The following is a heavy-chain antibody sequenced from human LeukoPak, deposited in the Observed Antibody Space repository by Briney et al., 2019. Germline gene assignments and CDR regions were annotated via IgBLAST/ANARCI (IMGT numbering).Heavy chain of an antibody. V-gene: IGHV3-33*06. CDR3: AKQLWFGRNYGGNYYGMDV. D-gene: IGHD3-10*01. Sequence: GGSLRLSCAASGFTFSSYGMHWVRQAPGKGLEWVAVIWYDGSNKYYADSVKGRFTISRDNSKNTPYLQMNSLRAEDTAVYYCAKQLWFGRNYGGNYYGMDVWGQGTTVTVSS. CDR1: GFTFSSYG. CDR2: IWYDGSNK. J-gene: IGHJ6*02.